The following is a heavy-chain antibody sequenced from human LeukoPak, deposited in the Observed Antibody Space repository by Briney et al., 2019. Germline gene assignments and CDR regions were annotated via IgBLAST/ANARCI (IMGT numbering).Heavy chain of an antibody. D-gene: IGHD6-13*01. Sequence: GGSLRLSCAASGFTFSSYAMHWVRQAPGKGLEYVSAISSNGGSTYYAKSVKGRFTISRDNSKNTLYLQMGSLRAEDMAVYYCARDGGDSAADYYFDYWGQGTLVTVSS. CDR2: ISSNGGST. V-gene: IGHV3-64*01. CDR1: GFTFSSYA. J-gene: IGHJ4*02. CDR3: ARDGGDSAADYYFDY.